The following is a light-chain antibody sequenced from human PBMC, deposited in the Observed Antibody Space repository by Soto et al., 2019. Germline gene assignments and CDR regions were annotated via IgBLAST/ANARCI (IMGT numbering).Light chain of an antibody. CDR1: QDISSS. Sequence: DIQMTQSPSSVSASVGDRVTITCRASQDISSSLAWYQRTPGTAPKLLIYAASSLQSGVPSRFSGSGSGTDFTPTISNLQPEDFATYYCQQGNSFPLTFGGGTKVELK. J-gene: IGKJ4*01. V-gene: IGKV1-12*01. CDR2: AAS. CDR3: QQGNSFPLT.